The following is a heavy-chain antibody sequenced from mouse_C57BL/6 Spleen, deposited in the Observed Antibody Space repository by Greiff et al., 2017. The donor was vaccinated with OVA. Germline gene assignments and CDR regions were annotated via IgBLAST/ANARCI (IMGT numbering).Heavy chain of an antibody. CDR2: IWRGGST. J-gene: IGHJ4*01. CDR1: GFSLTSYG. D-gene: IGHD1-1*01. Sequence: VQVVESGPGLVQPSQSLSITCTVSGFSLTSYGVHWVRQSPGKGLEWLGVIWRGGSTDYNAAFMSRLSITKDNSKSQVFFKMNSLQADDTAIYYCASSSYSSSYYAMDYWGQGTSVTVSS. V-gene: IGHV2-5*01. CDR3: ASSSYSSSYYAMDY.